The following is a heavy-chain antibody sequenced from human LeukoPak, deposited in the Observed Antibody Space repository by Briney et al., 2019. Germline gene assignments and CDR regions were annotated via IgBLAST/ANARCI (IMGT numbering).Heavy chain of an antibody. CDR1: GGSISSYY. Sequence: PSETLSLTCTVSGGSISSYYWSWIRQPPGKGLEWIGYIYYSGSTNYNPSLKSRVTISVDTSKNQFSLKLSSVTAADTAVYYCARSTYYDFWSGYAANFDYWGQGTLVTVSS. CDR2: IYYSGST. V-gene: IGHV4-59*01. CDR3: ARSTYYDFWSGYAANFDY. J-gene: IGHJ4*02. D-gene: IGHD3-3*01.